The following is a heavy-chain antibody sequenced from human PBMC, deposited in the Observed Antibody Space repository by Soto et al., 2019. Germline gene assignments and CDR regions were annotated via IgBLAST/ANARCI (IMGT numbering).Heavy chain of an antibody. V-gene: IGHV1-2*04. CDR3: ARGITLPTPLDY. J-gene: IGHJ4*02. D-gene: IGHD1-20*01. CDR2: INPNSGGT. CDR1: GYTFTGYY. Sequence: ASVKVSCKASGYTFTGYYMHWVRQAPGQGLEWMGWINPNSGGTNYAQKFQGWVTMTRDTSISTAYMEPSSLRSEDTAVYYCARGITLPTPLDYWGQRTLVTVSS.